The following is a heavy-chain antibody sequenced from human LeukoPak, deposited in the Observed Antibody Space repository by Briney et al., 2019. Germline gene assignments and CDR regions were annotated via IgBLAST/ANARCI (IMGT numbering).Heavy chain of an antibody. Sequence: SETLSLTCAVYGGSFSGYYWSWIRQPPGKGLEWIGEINHSGSTNYNPSLKSRVTISVDTSKNQFSLKLSSVTAADTAVYYCARDPIPDITYTIVVVPAALPLGYYGMDVWGQGTTVTVSS. CDR2: INHSGST. J-gene: IGHJ6*02. V-gene: IGHV4-34*01. CDR1: GGSFSGYY. D-gene: IGHD2-2*01. CDR3: ARDPIPDITYTIVVVPAALPLGYYGMDV.